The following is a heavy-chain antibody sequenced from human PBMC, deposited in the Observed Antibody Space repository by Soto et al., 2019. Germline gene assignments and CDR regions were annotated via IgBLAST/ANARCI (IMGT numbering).Heavy chain of an antibody. V-gene: IGHV2-5*02. Sequence: QITLKESGPTLVKPTQTLTLTCNFSGFSLTTSGVSVGWIRQPPGKALEWLALIYWDDDERYSASLKSRLTITKDTSKTPVVLTMTNMDPVDTGTYYCAHRRVGFDYWGQGALVTVSS. CDR2: IYWDDDE. CDR3: AHRRVGFDY. CDR1: GFSLTTSGVS. J-gene: IGHJ4*02.